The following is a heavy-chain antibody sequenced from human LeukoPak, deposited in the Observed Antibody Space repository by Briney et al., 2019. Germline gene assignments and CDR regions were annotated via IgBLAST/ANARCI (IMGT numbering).Heavy chain of an antibody. CDR1: GFTFSNAW. J-gene: IGHJ4*02. D-gene: IGHD4-17*01. CDR3: TTDLRATVTFIPYFDY. V-gene: IGHV3-15*07. CDR2: IKSKTEGGTT. Sequence: GGTLRLSCAASGFTFSNAWMNWVRQAPGKGREWVGRIKSKTEGGTTDYAAPVKGRFTISREDPKNTLYLQMNSLKAEDTSVYYCTTDLRATVTFIPYFDYWGQGTLVTVSS.